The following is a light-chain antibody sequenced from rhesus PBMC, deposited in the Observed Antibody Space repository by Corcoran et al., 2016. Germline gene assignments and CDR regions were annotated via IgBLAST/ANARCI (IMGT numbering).Light chain of an antibody. CDR1: QSISSW. V-gene: IGKV1-22*01. CDR2: KAA. CDR3: QQYSSSLIFT. J-gene: IGKJ3*01. Sequence: DIQMTQSPSSLSASVGDTVTITCRASQSISSWLAWYQQKPGKAPNLLIYKAASLQSGVPSRLSGSGTGSDFTLPISSLQSEYFATYSCQQYSSSLIFTFGPGTKLDIK.